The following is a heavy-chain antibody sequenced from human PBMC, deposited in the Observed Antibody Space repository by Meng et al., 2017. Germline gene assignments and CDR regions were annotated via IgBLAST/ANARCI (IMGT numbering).Heavy chain of an antibody. CDR3: ARGGFDILTGYYAPAPHYGMDV. V-gene: IGHV1-18*01. D-gene: IGHD3-9*01. J-gene: IGHJ6*02. CDR1: GYTFTSYG. CDR2: ISAYNGNT. Sequence: ASVKVSCKASGYTFTSYGISWVRQAPGQGLEWMGWISAYNGNTNYAQKLQGRVTMTTDTSTSTAYMELRSLRSDDTAVYYCARGGFDILTGYYAPAPHYGMDVWGQGTTVTVSS.